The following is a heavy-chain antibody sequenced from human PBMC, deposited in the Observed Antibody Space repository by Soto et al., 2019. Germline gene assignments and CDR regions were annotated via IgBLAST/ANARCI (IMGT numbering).Heavy chain of an antibody. Sequence: PSETLSLTCTVSGGSISSSIYYWGWIRQPPGKGLEWIGSIYYSGSTYYNPSLKSRVTISVDTSKNQFSLKLSSVTAADTAVYYCARHLANGGYPDAFDIWGQGTMVT. CDR1: GGSISSSIYY. CDR2: IYYSGST. V-gene: IGHV4-39*01. CDR3: ARHLANGGYPDAFDI. D-gene: IGHD2-8*01. J-gene: IGHJ3*02.